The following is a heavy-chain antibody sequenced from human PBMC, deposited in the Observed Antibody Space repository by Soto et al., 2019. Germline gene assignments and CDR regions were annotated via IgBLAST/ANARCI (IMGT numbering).Heavy chain of an antibody. Sequence: EVQLLESGGGLVQPGGSLRLSCAASGFTFSSYAMSWVRQAPGKGLEWVSAISGSGGSTYYADSVKGRFTISRDNSKKTLCLQRNRLRAEDRAVDYGANASSGWYERVDYWGQGTLVTVSS. CDR2: ISGSGGST. CDR1: GFTFSSYA. CDR3: ANASSGWYERVDY. J-gene: IGHJ4*02. D-gene: IGHD6-19*01. V-gene: IGHV3-23*01.